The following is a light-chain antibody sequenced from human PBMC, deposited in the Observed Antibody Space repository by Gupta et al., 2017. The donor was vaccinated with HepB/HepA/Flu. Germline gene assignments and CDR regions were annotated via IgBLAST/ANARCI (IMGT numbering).Light chain of an antibody. CDR1: SSDVGGYNY. Sequence: QSALTQPASVYGSPGQSITISCTGTSSDVGGYNYVSWYQQHPGKASKLLIYDVSNRPSGVSNRFSGSKSGNTASLTISGLQAEDEADYYCSSYRSSTTRYVFGAGTKVSVL. CDR2: DVS. J-gene: IGLJ1*01. CDR3: SSYRSSTTRYV. V-gene: IGLV2-14*03.